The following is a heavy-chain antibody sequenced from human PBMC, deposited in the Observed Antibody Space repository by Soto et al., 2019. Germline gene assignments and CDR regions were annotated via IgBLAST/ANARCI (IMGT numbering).Heavy chain of an antibody. CDR2: ITPKDGGT. Sequence: QVQLVQSGAEVREPGASVYISCKTSRFSFTSFYVHWVRQAPGQGIEWMGRITPKDGGTTFAQKFQGRFIMTRDTSTTTVSMELGSLRSEDTAVYFCARDGHHWDFDYWGQGSLVTVSS. J-gene: IGHJ4*02. V-gene: IGHV1-46*01. CDR1: RFSFTSFY. D-gene: IGHD7-27*01. CDR3: ARDGHHWDFDY.